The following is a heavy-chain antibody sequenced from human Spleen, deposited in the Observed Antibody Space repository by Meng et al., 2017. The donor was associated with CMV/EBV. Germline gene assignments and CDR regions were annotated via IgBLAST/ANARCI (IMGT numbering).Heavy chain of an antibody. CDR2: INPNSGGT. Sequence: VHLVQSGVEVEKPGASVKVSCKAPGYPFTGYYRHWVQQAPGQVLEWMGWINPNSGGTNYAQKFQGRVTMTRDTSISTAYMELSRLRSDDTAVYYCARAWDYYPFDYWGQGTLVTVSS. CDR1: GYPFTGYY. V-gene: IGHV1-2*02. D-gene: IGHD3-22*01. CDR3: ARAWDYYPFDY. J-gene: IGHJ4*02.